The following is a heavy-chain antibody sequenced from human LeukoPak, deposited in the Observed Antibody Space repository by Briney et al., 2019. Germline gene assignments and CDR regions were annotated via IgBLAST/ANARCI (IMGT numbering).Heavy chain of an antibody. CDR1: GGSISSISYY. D-gene: IGHD2-21*01. Sequence: SETLSLTCTVSGGSISSISYYWGWIRQPPGKGLEWIGEINHSGSTNYNPSLKSRVTISVDTSKNQFSLKLSSVTAADTAVYYCARVGYYPDYYMDVWGKGTTVTVSS. CDR2: INHSGST. V-gene: IGHV4-39*07. J-gene: IGHJ6*03. CDR3: ARVGYYPDYYMDV.